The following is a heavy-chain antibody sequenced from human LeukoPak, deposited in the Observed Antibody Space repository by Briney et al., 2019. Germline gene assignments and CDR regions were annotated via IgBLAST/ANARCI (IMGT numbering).Heavy chain of an antibody. V-gene: IGHV1-18*01. J-gene: IGHJ3*02. Sequence: ASVKVSCKASGYIFINYGITWVRQAPGQGLEWMGWTSTHNGKTNFAQKFQGRVTMTTDTSTTTAYMELRSLRSDDTAVYYCARDIRGVLRYYNWLPLDAFDIWGQGTMVIVSS. CDR3: ARDIRGVLRYYNWLPLDAFDI. CDR2: TSTHNGKT. D-gene: IGHD3-9*01. CDR1: GYIFINYG.